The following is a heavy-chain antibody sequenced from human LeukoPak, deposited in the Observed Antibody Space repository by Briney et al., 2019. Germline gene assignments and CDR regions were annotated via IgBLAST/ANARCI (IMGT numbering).Heavy chain of an antibody. CDR2: ISYDGSNK. V-gene: IGHV3-30*18. D-gene: IGHD3-22*01. CDR3: AKERYDSSGYYSYFDY. CDR1: GFTFSSYG. J-gene: IGHJ4*02. Sequence: PGGSLRLSCAASGFTFSSYGMHWVRQAPGKGLEWVAVISYDGSNKYYADSVKGRFTISRDNSKNTLYLQMNSLRAEDTAVYYCAKERYDSSGYYSYFDYWGQGTLVTVSS.